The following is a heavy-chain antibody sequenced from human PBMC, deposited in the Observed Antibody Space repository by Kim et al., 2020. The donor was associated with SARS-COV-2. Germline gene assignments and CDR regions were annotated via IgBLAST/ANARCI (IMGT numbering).Heavy chain of an antibody. CDR2: ISYDGSNK. V-gene: IGHV3-30*04. Sequence: GGSLRLSCAASGFTFSSYAMHWVRQAPGKGLEWVAVISYDGSNKYYADSVKGRFTISRDNSKNTLYLQMNSLRAEDTAVYYCARVRRPYGDYTYYFDYWGQGTLVTVSS. CDR1: GFTFSSYA. CDR3: ARVRRPYGDYTYYFDY. J-gene: IGHJ4*02. D-gene: IGHD4-17*01.